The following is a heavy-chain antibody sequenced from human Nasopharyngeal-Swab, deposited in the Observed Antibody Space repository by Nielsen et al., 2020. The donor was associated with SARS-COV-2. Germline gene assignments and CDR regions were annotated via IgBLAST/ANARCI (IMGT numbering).Heavy chain of an antibody. J-gene: IGHJ6*02. D-gene: IGHD2-15*01. CDR3: ARDHLYCSGGSCCRNYYGMDV. Sequence: WIRQPPGKGLEWEAVISYDGSNKYYADSVKGRFTISRDNSKNTLYPQMNSLRAEDTAVYYCARDHLYCSGGSCCRNYYGMDVWGQGTTVTVSS. CDR2: ISYDGSNK. V-gene: IGHV3-30-3*01.